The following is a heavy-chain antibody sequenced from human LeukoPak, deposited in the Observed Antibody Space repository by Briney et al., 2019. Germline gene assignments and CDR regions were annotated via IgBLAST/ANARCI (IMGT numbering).Heavy chain of an antibody. CDR2: IRYDGSNK. V-gene: IGHV3-30*02. CDR3: ARGTVAGTLSPFDI. Sequence: PGGSLRLSCAASGFTFSSYGMHWVRQAPGKGLEWVAFIRYDGSNKYYADSVKGRFTISRDNSKNTLYLQMNSLRAEDTAVYYCARGTVAGTLSPFDIWGQGTMVTVSS. D-gene: IGHD6-19*01. J-gene: IGHJ3*02. CDR1: GFTFSSYG.